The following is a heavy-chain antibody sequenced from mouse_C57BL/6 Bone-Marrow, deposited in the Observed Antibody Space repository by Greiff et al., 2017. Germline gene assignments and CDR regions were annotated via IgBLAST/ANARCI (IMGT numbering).Heavy chain of an antibody. D-gene: IGHD1-1*01. CDR3: AILRVYAMDV. Sequence: EVKVVESGGGLVKPGGSLKLSCAASGFTFSDYGMHWVRQAPEKGLEWVAYISSGRSTIYYADTVKGRFTISRDNAKNTLLLQMTSLRSEDTAMYYCAILRVYAMDVWGTGTSVTVSS. V-gene: IGHV5-17*01. J-gene: IGHJ4*01. CDR2: ISSGRSTI. CDR1: GFTFSDYG.